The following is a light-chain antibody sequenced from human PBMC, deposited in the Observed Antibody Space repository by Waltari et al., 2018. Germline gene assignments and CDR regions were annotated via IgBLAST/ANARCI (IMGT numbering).Light chain of an antibody. CDR3: QQYNDWAPVT. CDR1: QSVSSN. J-gene: IGKJ4*01. Sequence: TVMTQSPVALSVSPGERVTLSCRASQSVSSNLAWYQQKPGHSPSLLIYRVSTRANGITARLSGSGSGTEFTLTISSLQSEDFAVYYCQQYNDWAPVTFGGGTKVEIK. CDR2: RVS. V-gene: IGKV3-15*01.